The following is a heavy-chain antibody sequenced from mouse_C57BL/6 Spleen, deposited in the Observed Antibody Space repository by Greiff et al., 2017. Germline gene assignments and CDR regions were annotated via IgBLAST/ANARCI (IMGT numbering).Heavy chain of an antibody. V-gene: IGHV1-15*01. D-gene: IGHD2-5*01. Sequence: QVQLQQSGAELVRPGASVTLSCKASGYTFTDYEMHWVKQTPVHGLEWIGAIDPETGGTAYNQKFKGKAILTADKSSSTAYMERRSLTSEDSAVYYGTRGNEYYRNLYWYFEVWGTGTTVTVSS. CDR1: GYTFTDYE. CDR2: IDPETGGT. J-gene: IGHJ1*03. CDR3: TRGNEYYRNLYWYFEV.